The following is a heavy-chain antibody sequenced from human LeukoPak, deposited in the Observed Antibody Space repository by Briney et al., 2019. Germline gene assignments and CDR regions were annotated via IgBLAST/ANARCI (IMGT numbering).Heavy chain of an antibody. CDR1: GGTFSSYA. J-gene: IGHJ5*02. Sequence: ASVKVSCKASGGTFSSYAISWVRQAPGQGLEWMGGIIPIFGTANYAQKFQGRVTITTDESTSTAYMELSSLRSEDTAVYYCARHPTELRFFPARNSGWFDPWGQGTLVTVSS. CDR3: ARHPTELRFFPARNSGWFDP. V-gene: IGHV1-69*05. D-gene: IGHD3-3*01. CDR2: IIPIFGTA.